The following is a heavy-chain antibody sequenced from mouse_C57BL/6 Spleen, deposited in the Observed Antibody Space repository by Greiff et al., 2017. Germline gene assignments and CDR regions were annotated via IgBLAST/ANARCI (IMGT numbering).Heavy chain of an antibody. J-gene: IGHJ2*01. CDR2: IDPEDGET. CDR1: GFNIKDSY. Sequence: VQLQQSGAELVKPGASVKLSCTASGFNIKDSYMHWVKQRTEQGLEWIGRIDPEDGETQSAPKFQGTATITADTSSNTAYLQLSSLTSEDTAVYYCARYDRITTVLAHFDYWGQGTTLTVSS. CDR3: ARYDRITTVLAHFDY. V-gene: IGHV14-2*01. D-gene: IGHD1-1*01.